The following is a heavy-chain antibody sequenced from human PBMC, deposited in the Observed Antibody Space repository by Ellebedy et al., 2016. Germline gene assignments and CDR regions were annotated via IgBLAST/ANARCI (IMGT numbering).Heavy chain of an antibody. Sequence: SVKVSCXASGGTFSSSAINWLRQAPGQGLEWMGRIIPMLNVSTYAQRFQGRVTISADKVTSTAYMDVMSLRSEDTAVYFCAGDPQLTMVRGVPNWFDPWGQGTLVTVSS. CDR3: AGDPQLTMVRGVPNWFDP. J-gene: IGHJ5*02. D-gene: IGHD3-10*01. CDR2: IIPMLNVS. CDR1: GGTFSSSA. V-gene: IGHV1-69*04.